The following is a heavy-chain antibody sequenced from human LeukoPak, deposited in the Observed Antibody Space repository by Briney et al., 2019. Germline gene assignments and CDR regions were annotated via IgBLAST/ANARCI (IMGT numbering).Heavy chain of an antibody. CDR1: GFTFSSYA. D-gene: IGHD6-25*01. J-gene: IGHJ4*02. V-gene: IGHV3-23*01. CDR2: ISGSGGNT. CDR3: AKRGQGSGWLYLDY. Sequence: PGGSLRLSCAASGFTFSSYAMSWVRQAPGKGLEWVSAISGSGGNTYYADSVKGRFTISRDNSKNTLYLQMNSLRAEDTAVYYCAKRGQGSGWLYLDYWGQGTLVTVSS.